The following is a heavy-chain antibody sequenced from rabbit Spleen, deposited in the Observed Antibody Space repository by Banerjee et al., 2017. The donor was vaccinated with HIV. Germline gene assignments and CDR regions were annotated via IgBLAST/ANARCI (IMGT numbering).Heavy chain of an antibody. D-gene: IGHD1-1*01. CDR3: ARDNVGASGVYGMDL. V-gene: IGHV1S40*01. Sequence: QSLVESGGGLVKPGASLTLTCTVSGFSLSSWVMSWVRQAPGKGLEWIGNIVADSTGITAYASWAKGRFTISKTSSTAVTLQMTGLTAADTATYFCARDNVGASGVYGMDLWGQGTLVTVS. CDR2: IVADSTGIT. CDR1: GFSLSSWV. J-gene: IGHJ6*01.